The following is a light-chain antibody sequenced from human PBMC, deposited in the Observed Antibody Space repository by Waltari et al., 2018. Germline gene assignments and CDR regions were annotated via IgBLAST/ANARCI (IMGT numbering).Light chain of an antibody. V-gene: IGKV3-20*01. CDR1: QSVSRS. Sequence: IVLTQSPGTLSLSPVERAPLSCRARQSVSRSLAWYQQKPGQAPKLLIYGASTRATGIPDRFTGSGSGTDFSLTISSLEPEDFAIYFCQHYVRLPATFGQGTKVEIK. CDR2: GAS. CDR3: QHYVRLPAT. J-gene: IGKJ1*01.